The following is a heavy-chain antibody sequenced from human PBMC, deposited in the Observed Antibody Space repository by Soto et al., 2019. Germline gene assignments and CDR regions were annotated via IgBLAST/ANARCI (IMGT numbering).Heavy chain of an antibody. J-gene: IGHJ4*02. CDR2: IAVGSGYT. CDR3: AADATAWQQMVPSDY. D-gene: IGHD2-8*01. CDR1: GFTFTSSA. V-gene: IGHV1-58*01. Sequence: QMQLEQSGPEVKKPGTSVKVSCKASGFTFTSSAFQWVRQARGQRLEWIGWIAVGSGYTNYAQGFQDSVTLTRDMSTATTYMELGRLTSEDTAIYYCAADATAWQQMVPSDYWGQGTLVTVSS.